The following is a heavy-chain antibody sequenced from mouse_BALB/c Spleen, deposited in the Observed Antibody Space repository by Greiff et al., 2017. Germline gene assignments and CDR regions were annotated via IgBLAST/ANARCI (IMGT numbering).Heavy chain of an antibody. V-gene: IGHV7-3*02. CDR3: ARDSGFDY. D-gene: IGHD3-1*01. J-gene: IGHJ2*01. CDR1: GFTFTDYY. Sequence: EVQGVESGGGLVQPGGSLRLSCATSGFTFTDYYMSWVRQPPGKALEWLGFIRNKANGYTTEYSASVKGRFTISRDNSQSLLYLQMNTLRAEDSATYYCARDSGFDYWGQGTTLTVSS. CDR2: IRNKANGYTT.